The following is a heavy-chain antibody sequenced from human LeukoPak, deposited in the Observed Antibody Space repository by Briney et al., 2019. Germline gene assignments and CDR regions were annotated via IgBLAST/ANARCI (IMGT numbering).Heavy chain of an antibody. Sequence: GGSLRLSCAASGFTFSSYAMSWVRQAPGKGLEWVSAISGSGGSTYYADSVKGRFTISRDNSKNTLYLQMNSLRAEDTAVYYCARDYRITIFGVASYGMDVWGQGTTVTVSS. CDR2: ISGSGGST. D-gene: IGHD3-3*01. J-gene: IGHJ6*02. CDR1: GFTFSSYA. CDR3: ARDYRITIFGVASYGMDV. V-gene: IGHV3-23*01.